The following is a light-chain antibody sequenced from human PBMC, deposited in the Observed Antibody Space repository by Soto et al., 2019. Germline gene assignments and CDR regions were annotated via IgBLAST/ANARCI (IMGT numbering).Light chain of an antibody. CDR1: QSINTY. J-gene: IGKJ4*01. V-gene: IGKV1-39*01. CDR3: QQSFSTPRT. CDR2: AAS. Sequence: DIQMTQSPSSLSASVGDRVTITCRASQSINTYLNWYQQKPGKAPELLIYAASSFQSGVPSRFSGGGSGTDFILTISSLQPEDFATYYCQQSFSTPRTFGGGTKVEIK.